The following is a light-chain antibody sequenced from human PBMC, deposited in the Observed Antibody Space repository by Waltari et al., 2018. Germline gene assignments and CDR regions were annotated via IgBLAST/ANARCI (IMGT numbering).Light chain of an antibody. CDR3: ISYTSIRTLV. CDR1: SSDAGGFNS. J-gene: IGLJ2*01. CDR2: DVT. V-gene: IGLV2-14*03. Sequence: QPALSQPGSGSGTPGQPITIPCTGSSSDAGGFNSVSWSRQHPGIAPKLLIYDVTYRPSGVVHRLSGSKSGHTDCLTISGLQAEDEGDYYCISYTSIRTLVFGGGTKLTVL.